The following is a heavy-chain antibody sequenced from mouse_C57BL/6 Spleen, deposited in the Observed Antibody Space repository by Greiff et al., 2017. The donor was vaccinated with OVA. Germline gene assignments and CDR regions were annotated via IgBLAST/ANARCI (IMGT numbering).Heavy chain of an antibody. CDR1: GFNIKDDY. D-gene: IGHD1-1*01. CDR2: VDPENGDT. V-gene: IGHV14-4*01. CDR3: TIYYGSSYPAWFAY. Sequence: VQLQQSGAELVRPGASVKLSCTASGFNIKDDYMHWVKQRPEQGLEWIGWVDPENGDTEYASKFQGKATITADTSSNTAYLQLNSLTSENTAVSYCTIYYGSSYPAWFAYWGQGTLVTVSA. J-gene: IGHJ3*01.